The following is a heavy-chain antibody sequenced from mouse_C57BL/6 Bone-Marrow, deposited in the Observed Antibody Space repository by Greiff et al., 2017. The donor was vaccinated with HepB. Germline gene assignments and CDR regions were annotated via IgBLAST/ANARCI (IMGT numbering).Heavy chain of an antibody. D-gene: IGHD1-1*01. CDR2: IFPGSGST. J-gene: IGHJ4*01. CDR3: ARSPITTVVATNYYAMDY. Sequence: VKLQESGPELVKPGASVKISCKASGYTFTDYYINWVKQRPGQGLEWIGWIFPGSGSTYYNEKFKGKATLTVDKSSSTAYMLLSSLTSEDSAVYFCARSPITTVVATNYYAMDYWGQGTSVTVSS. V-gene: IGHV1-75*01. CDR1: GYTFTDYY.